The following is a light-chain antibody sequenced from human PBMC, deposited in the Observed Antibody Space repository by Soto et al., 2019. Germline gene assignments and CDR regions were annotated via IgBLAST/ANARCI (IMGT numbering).Light chain of an antibody. CDR2: DNS. Sequence: QSVLTQPPSVSAALGRRVTISCSGNSSNIGNNVVSWYQQFPGTAPRLLIYDNSMRPSGIPDRFSGSKSGTSATLGITGLQTGDEADYYCGTWDTSLSAGRAVFGGGTKLTVL. CDR1: SSNIGNNV. J-gene: IGLJ3*02. CDR3: GTWDTSLSAGRAV. V-gene: IGLV1-51*01.